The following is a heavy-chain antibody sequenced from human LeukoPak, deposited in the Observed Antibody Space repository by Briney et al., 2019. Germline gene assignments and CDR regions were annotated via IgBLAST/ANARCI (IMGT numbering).Heavy chain of an antibody. CDR3: GRDYYYAIDV. CDR1: GLTFSDVW. J-gene: IGHJ6*02. CDR2: IRSKTDGGTT. V-gene: IGHV3-15*01. Sequence: GGSLRLSCAVSGLTFSDVWMSWVRQAPGKGLEYVGRIRSKTDGGTTDYAAPVKGRFTISRDDSKTTTFLEMNSLNAEDTAVYYCGRDYYYAIDVWGQGTTVTVSS.